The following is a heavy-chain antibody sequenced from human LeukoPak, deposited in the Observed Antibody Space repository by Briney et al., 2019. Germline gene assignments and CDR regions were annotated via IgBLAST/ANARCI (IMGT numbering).Heavy chain of an antibody. D-gene: IGHD6-19*01. J-gene: IGHJ4*02. CDR2: IRSKAYGGTT. Sequence: GGSLRLSCTASGFTFCDYAMSWVRQAPGKGLEWVGFIRSKAYGGTTEYAASVKGRFTISRGDSKSIAYLQMNSLKTEDTAVYYCTRWAVAGTAFDYWGQGTLVTVSS. V-gene: IGHV3-49*04. CDR3: TRWAVAGTAFDY. CDR1: GFTFCDYA.